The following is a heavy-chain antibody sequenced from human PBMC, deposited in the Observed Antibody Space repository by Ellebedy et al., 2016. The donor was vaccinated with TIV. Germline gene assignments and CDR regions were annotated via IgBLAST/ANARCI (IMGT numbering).Heavy chain of an antibody. Sequence: GESLKISCAASGFTVSNNYMSWVRQAPGKGLEWVSVIYSGGSTYYADSVKGRFTISRDNSKNTLYLQMNRLRAEDTAVYYCASRPRGWGQGTLVTVSS. CDR2: IYSGGST. D-gene: IGHD3-10*01. J-gene: IGHJ4*02. CDR3: ASRPRG. V-gene: IGHV3-53*01. CDR1: GFTVSNNY.